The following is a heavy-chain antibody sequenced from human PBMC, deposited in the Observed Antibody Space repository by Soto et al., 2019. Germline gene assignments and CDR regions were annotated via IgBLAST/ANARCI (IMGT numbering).Heavy chain of an antibody. J-gene: IGHJ4*02. Sequence: ASVKVSCKACGYTFTSYYMHWVRQAPGQGLEWMGMFNPGDDTASYAQKFQGRVTMTRDTSTSTVYMELSSLRSDDTAVYYCARDPGYGDYEIDYWGQGTLVTVSS. CDR1: GYTFTSYY. V-gene: IGHV1-46*01. CDR2: FNPGDDTA. D-gene: IGHD4-17*01. CDR3: ARDPGYGDYEIDY.